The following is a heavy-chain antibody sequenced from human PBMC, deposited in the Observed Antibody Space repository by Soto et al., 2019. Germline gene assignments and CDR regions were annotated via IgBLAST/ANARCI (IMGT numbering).Heavy chain of an antibody. D-gene: IGHD1-26*01. Sequence: QVQLVESGGGVVQPGRSLRLSCAASGFTFSSYVMHWVRQTPGRGLEWVAFISHDGNNKYYADSEKGRFTISRDNSENTLYLQMDSLRAEDTALYYCARDDEGGSDCDLGYWGQGTLVTVSS. J-gene: IGHJ4*02. CDR2: ISHDGNNK. CDR1: GFTFSSYV. CDR3: ARDDEGGSDCDLGY. V-gene: IGHV3-30-3*01.